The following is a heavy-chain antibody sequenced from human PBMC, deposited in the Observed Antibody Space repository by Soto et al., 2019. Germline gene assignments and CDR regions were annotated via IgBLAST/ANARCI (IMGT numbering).Heavy chain of an antibody. CDR2: TFHTGAT. Sequence: QVQLQESGPGLVKPSQTLSLTCTVSGGSISSGFFFWSWLRQTPGKGLEWIGYTFHTGATHFSASLESRLSMSVDTSKNQFSMRLASVTAADTAVYYCARAGHVGAARSCCHTFWGQGVPVTVSS. J-gene: IGHJ4*02. CDR1: GGSISSGFFF. V-gene: IGHV4-30-4*01. CDR3: ARAGHVGAARSCCHTF. D-gene: IGHD1-26*01.